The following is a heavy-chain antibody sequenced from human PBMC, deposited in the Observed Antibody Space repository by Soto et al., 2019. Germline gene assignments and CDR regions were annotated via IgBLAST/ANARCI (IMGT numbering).Heavy chain of an antibody. Sequence: QVQLQQWGAGLLKPSETLSLTCAVYGGSFSGYYWSWIRQPPGKGLEWFGEINHSGSTNYNPSLKSRVTISVDTSKNQFSLKLSSVTAADTAVYYCARGGLGSSSGPDVGYWGQGTLVTVSS. V-gene: IGHV4-34*01. CDR3: ARGGLGSSSGPDVGY. D-gene: IGHD6-19*01. J-gene: IGHJ4*02. CDR2: INHSGST. CDR1: GGSFSGYY.